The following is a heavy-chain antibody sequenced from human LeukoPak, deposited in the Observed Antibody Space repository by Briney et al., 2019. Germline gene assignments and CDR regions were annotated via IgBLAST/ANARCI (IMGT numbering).Heavy chain of an antibody. D-gene: IGHD3-22*01. CDR3: AKEGEDYYDSSGYYYVGWYDY. Sequence: GGSLRLSCAASGFTVSNNYMSWVRQAPGKGLEWVSAISGSGGSTYYADSVKGRFTISRDNSKNTLYLQMNSLRAEDTAVYYCAKEGEDYYDSSGYYYVGWYDYWGQGTLVTVSS. CDR1: GFTVSNNY. J-gene: IGHJ4*02. CDR2: ISGSGGST. V-gene: IGHV3-23*01.